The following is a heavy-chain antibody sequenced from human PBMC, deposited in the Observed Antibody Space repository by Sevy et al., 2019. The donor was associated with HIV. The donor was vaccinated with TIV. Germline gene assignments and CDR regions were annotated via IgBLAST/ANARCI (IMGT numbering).Heavy chain of an antibody. D-gene: IGHD3-16*01. CDR3: AKDVTFEGDHFDY. J-gene: IGHJ4*02. CDR2: IHPSGGRT. Sequence: ASVKVSCKASGYTFTNYYLHWVRQAPGQGLEWMGIIHPSGGRTSYAQKFQGRVTMTSDTSTTTVYMDLSSLRSEDTAVYYCAKDVTFEGDHFDYWGQGILVTVSS. CDR1: GYTFTNYY. V-gene: IGHV1-46*01.